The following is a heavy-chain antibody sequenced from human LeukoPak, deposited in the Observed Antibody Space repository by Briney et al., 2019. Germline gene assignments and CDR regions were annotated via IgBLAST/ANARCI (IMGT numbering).Heavy chain of an antibody. D-gene: IGHD4-17*01. Sequence: ASVKVSCKASGYTFTGYYMHWVRQAPGQGLEWMGWINPNSGGTNYAQKFQGGVTMTRDTSISTAYMELSRLRSDDTAVYYCARVRTTVTPFDYWGQGTLVTVSS. J-gene: IGHJ4*02. V-gene: IGHV1-2*02. CDR3: ARVRTTVTPFDY. CDR1: GYTFTGYY. CDR2: INPNSGGT.